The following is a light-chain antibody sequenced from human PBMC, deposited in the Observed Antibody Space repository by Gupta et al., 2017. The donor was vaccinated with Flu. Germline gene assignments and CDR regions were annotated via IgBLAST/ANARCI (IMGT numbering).Light chain of an antibody. CDR3: QQSYSAPLFT. J-gene: IGKJ3*01. Sequence: SSLSASVGDRVTITCRASQSISYYLNWYQQKPGKAPKPLIYSASTLQSGVPSRFSGSGSGTDFTLTISSLQPDDFATYYCQQSYSAPLFTFGPGTKVDIK. CDR1: QSISYY. CDR2: SAS. V-gene: IGKV1-39*01.